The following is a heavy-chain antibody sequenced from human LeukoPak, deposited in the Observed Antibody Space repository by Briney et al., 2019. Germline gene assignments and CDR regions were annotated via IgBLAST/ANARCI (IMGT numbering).Heavy chain of an antibody. J-gene: IGHJ5*02. CDR2: ISSSGSTI. Sequence: GGSLRLSCAASGFTFSDYYMSWIRQAPGRGLEWVSYISSSGSTIYYADSVKGRFTISRDNAKNSLYLQMNSLRAEDTAVYYCARDTSHCSSTSCYVSDNWFDPWGQGTLVTVSS. CDR1: GFTFSDYY. CDR3: ARDTSHCSSTSCYVSDNWFDP. D-gene: IGHD2-2*01. V-gene: IGHV3-11*01.